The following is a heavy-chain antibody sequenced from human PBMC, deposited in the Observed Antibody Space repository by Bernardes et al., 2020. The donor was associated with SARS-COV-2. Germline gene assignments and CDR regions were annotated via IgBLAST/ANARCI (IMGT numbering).Heavy chain of an antibody. V-gene: IGHV1-24*01. CDR2: FDPEDGET. J-gene: IGHJ5*02. CDR3: ATSHPFDPPGNWFDP. CDR1: GYTLTELS. Sequence: ASVKVSCKVSGYTLTELSMHWVRQAPGKWLEWMGGFDPEDGETIYAQKFQGRVTMTEDTSTDTAYMELSSLRSEDTAVYYCATSHPFDPPGNWFDPWGQGTLVTVSS.